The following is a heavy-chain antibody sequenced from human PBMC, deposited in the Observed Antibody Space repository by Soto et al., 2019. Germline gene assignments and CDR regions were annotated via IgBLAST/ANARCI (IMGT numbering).Heavy chain of an antibody. V-gene: IGHV1-69*12. CDR2: IIPIVGTA. CDR1: GGTFSSYA. J-gene: IGHJ3*02. Sequence: QVQLVQSGAEVKKPGSSVKVSCKASGGTFSSYAISWVRQAPGQGLEWMGGIIPIVGTANYAQKFKGRVTITADESTSTAYMELSSLRSEDTAVYYCAILVDIVVVTACDIWGQGTMVTVSS. D-gene: IGHD2-21*02. CDR3: AILVDIVVVTACDI.